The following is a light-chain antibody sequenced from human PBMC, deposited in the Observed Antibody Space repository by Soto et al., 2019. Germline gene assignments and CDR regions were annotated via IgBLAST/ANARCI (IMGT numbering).Light chain of an antibody. CDR2: WAS. Sequence: DIVMTQSPDSLTVSLGERAIINWKSSQSVLYSSNNKNYLAWYQQKPRQPPKLLIYWASTRESGVPDRFSGSGSGTDFTLTISSLQAEDVAVYYCQHYYSLPLTFGGGTKVEIK. CDR1: QSVLYSSNNKNY. J-gene: IGKJ4*01. V-gene: IGKV4-1*01. CDR3: QHYYSLPLT.